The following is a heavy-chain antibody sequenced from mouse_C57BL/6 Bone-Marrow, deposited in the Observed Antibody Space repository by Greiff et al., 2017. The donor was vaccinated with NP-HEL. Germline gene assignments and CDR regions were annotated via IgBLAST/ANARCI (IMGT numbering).Heavy chain of an antibody. CDR1: GFTIKDYY. V-gene: IGHV14-1*01. CDR3: TTSYEVDYYFDY. CDR2: IDPEDGDT. D-gene: IGHD1-1*01. J-gene: IGHJ2*01. Sequence: EVQLLESGAELVRPGASVKLSCTASGFTIKDYYMHWVKQRPEQGLEWIGRIDPEDGDTEYATKFQGKATMTADTSSNTAYLQLSSLTSEDTAVYYCTTSYEVDYYFDYWGQGTTLTVSS.